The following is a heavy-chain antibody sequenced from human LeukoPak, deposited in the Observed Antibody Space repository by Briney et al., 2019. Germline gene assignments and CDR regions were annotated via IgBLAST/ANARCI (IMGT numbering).Heavy chain of an antibody. CDR1: GYTFTDLTEYY. J-gene: IGHJ4*02. D-gene: IGHD1-26*01. CDR3: ARRLGGSSEGYEF. Sequence: ASVKVSCKASGYTFTDLTEYYIPWVRQAPGQGLEWMGWINPNNGGTKYAQKFQGRVTMTRDMSMNTAYMELSSLTSDDTAVYYCARRLGGSSEGYEFWGQGPLVTVSS. CDR2: INPNNGGT. V-gene: IGHV1-2*02.